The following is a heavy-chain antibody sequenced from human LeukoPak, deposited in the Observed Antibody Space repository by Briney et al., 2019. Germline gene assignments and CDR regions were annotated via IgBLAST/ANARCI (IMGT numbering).Heavy chain of an antibody. D-gene: IGHD4-17*01. V-gene: IGHV1-2*02. CDR2: INPNSGGT. J-gene: IGHJ4*02. CDR3: ARVGDYGDYTWYFDY. CDR1: GYTFTVYY. Sequence: ASVKVSFKGSGYTFTVYYMHWVRQAPGQGGEWMGWINPNSGGTNYAQKFQGRVTMTRDTSISTAYMELSRLRSDDTAVYYCARVGDYGDYTWYFDYWGQGTLVTVSS.